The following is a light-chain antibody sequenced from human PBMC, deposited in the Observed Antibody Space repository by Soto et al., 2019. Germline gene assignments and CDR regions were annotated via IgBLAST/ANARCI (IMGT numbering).Light chain of an antibody. CDR1: RAINDY. Sequence: DIQMTQFPSSLSASVGDRVTITCRASRAINDYLAWYQQKPGKSPNLLIFAASSLESGVPSRFSGSGSGTEFTLTISSLQPEDVATYYCQGYKSPPFTFSPGTKVEMK. J-gene: IGKJ3*01. V-gene: IGKV1-27*01. CDR3: QGYKSPPFT. CDR2: AAS.